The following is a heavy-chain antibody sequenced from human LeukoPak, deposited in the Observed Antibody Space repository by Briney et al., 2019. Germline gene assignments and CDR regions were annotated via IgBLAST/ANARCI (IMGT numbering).Heavy chain of an antibody. D-gene: IGHD6-13*01. Sequence: GGSLRLSCTASGFTFGDYAMSWVRQAPGKGLEWVSAISGSGGSTYCADSVKGRFTISRDNSKNTLYLQMNSLRAEDTAVYYCAKDLIAAAGPLDYWGQGTLVTVSS. V-gene: IGHV3-23*01. CDR3: AKDLIAAAGPLDY. CDR1: GFTFGDYA. CDR2: ISGSGGST. J-gene: IGHJ4*02.